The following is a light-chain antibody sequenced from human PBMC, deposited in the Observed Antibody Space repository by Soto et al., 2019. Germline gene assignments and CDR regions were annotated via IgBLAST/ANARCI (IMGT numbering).Light chain of an antibody. V-gene: IGLV2-14*01. CDR2: EVS. J-gene: IGLJ3*02. CDR1: SSDVGSYNY. Sequence: QSALTQPASVSGSPGQSITISCTGTSSDVGSYNYVSWYQQHPGKAPKLMIYEVSNRPSGVSNRFSGSKSGNTASLTISGLQAEDEANYYCSSYTSISTRMFGGGTKLTVL. CDR3: SSYTSISTRM.